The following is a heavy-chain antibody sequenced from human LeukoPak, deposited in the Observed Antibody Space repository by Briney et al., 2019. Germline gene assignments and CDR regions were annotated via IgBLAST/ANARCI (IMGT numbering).Heavy chain of an antibody. CDR3: AKDFHAFHI. CDR1: GFTFSNYG. V-gene: IGHV3-30*02. CDR2: IRYDGGNE. J-gene: IGHJ3*02. Sequence: GGSLRLSCAASGFTFSNYGMHWVRQAPRKGLEWVAFIRYDGGNEYYADSVKGRFTISRDNSRNTLYLQMNSLRAEDTAVYHCAKDFHAFHIWGQGTIVTVSS.